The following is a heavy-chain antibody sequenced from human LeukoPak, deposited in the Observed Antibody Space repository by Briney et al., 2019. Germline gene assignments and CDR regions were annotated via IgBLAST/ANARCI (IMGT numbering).Heavy chain of an antibody. CDR2: IYSGGST. D-gene: IGHD6-6*01. CDR3: ASLSLGHY. Sequence: PGRSLRLSCAASGFTFSSYAMHWVRQAPGKGLEWVSVIYSGGSTYYADSVKGRFTISRDTSKNTLSLQMNSLRAEDTAVYYCASLSLGHYWGQGTLVTVSS. V-gene: IGHV3-53*01. CDR1: GFTFSSYA. J-gene: IGHJ4*02.